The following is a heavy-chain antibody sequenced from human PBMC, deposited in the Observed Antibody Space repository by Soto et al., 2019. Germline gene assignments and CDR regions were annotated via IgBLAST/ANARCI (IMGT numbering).Heavy chain of an antibody. V-gene: IGHV1-69*17. J-gene: IGHJ6*02. CDR2: TIPVFDIR. D-gene: IGHD1-26*01. Sequence: QVQLVQSGAEVKKPGSSVKVSCKASGGTFSSYAMTWVRQAPGQGLEWMGGTIPVFDIRHSAQKFQGRVTVSADKSTSTAYMELNSLRSEDTAVYYCAASLSGGYSGVYGLDVWGQGTTVTVSS. CDR3: AASLSGGYSGVYGLDV. CDR1: GGTFSSYA.